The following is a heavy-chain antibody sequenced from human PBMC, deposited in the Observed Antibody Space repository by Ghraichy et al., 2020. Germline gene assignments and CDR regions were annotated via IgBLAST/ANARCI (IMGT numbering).Heavy chain of an antibody. V-gene: IGHV1-46*01. CDR2: INPSGGST. J-gene: IGHJ6*02. D-gene: IGHD3-10*01. CDR1: GYTFTKYY. CDR3: ARGTTLTRIREVSYYYGMDV. Sequence: ASVKVSCKASGYTFTKYYIHWVRQAPGQGLERMGLINPSGGSTSYSQRFQGRVTMTRDTSTGTVYMELSSLRFEDTAVYYCARGTTLTRIREVSYYYGMDVWGPGTTVTVSS.